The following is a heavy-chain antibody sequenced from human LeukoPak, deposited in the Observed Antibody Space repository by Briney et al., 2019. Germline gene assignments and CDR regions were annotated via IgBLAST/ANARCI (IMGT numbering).Heavy chain of an antibody. CDR1: GFTFSDYY. D-gene: IGHD5-18*01. V-gene: IGHV3-23*01. J-gene: IGHJ4*02. CDR2: ISGSGGST. Sequence: GGSLRLSCAASGFTFSDYYMSWIRQAPGKGLEWVSAISGSGGSTYYADSVKGRFTISRDNSKNTLYLQMNSLRAEDTAVYYCAKDWVGYSYGCSFDYWGQGTLVTVSS. CDR3: AKDWVGYSYGCSFDY.